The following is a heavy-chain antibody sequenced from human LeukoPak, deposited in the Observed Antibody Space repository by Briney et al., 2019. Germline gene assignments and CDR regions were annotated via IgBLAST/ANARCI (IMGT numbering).Heavy chain of an antibody. CDR3: ARLAGDYDILTGYPMDYYYYYMDV. Sequence: ASVKVSCKASGGTFSSYAISWVRQAPGQGLEWMGGIIPIFGTANYAQKFQGRVTITADESTSTAYMELRSLRSDDTAVYYCARLAGDYDILTGYPMDYYYYYMDVWGKGTTVTVSS. CDR2: IIPIFGTA. D-gene: IGHD3-9*01. V-gene: IGHV1-69*13. J-gene: IGHJ6*03. CDR1: GGTFSSYA.